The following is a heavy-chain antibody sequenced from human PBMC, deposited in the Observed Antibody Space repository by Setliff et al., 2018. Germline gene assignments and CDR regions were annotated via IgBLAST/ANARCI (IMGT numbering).Heavy chain of an antibody. V-gene: IGHV4-39*01. D-gene: IGHD6-13*01. Sequence: SETLSLTCTVSGGPINSDRYYWGWIRQPPGKGLDWIGTVDHSGNTFYNPSLKSRVTISVDTSKNQLSLKLASVTAADTAVYYCARQPYSTTYYYYYYYMDVWGKGTTVTVSS. CDR3: ARQPYSTTYYYYYYYMDV. CDR1: GGPINSDRYY. CDR2: VDHSGNT. J-gene: IGHJ6*03.